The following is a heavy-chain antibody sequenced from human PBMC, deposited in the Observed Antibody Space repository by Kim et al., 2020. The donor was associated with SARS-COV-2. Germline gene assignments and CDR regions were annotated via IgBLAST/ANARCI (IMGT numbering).Heavy chain of an antibody. CDR3: ARVDFTTWYYYGSGSPNWFDP. CDR1: GYTFTSYG. J-gene: IGHJ5*02. V-gene: IGHV1-18*01. Sequence: ASVKVSCKASGYTFTSYGISWVRQAPGQGLEWMGWISAYNGNTNYAQKLQGRVTMTTDTSTSTAYMELRSLRSDDTAVYYCARVDFTTWYYYGSGSPNWFDPWGQGTLVTVSS. CDR2: ISAYNGNT. D-gene: IGHD3-10*01.